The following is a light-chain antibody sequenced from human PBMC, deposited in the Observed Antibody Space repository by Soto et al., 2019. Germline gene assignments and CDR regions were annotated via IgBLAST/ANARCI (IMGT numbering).Light chain of an antibody. Sequence: EIVLTQSPGTLSLSPGERATLSCRASQSVSSSYLSWYQQNPDQAPRLLIYGASSRATGIPDRFSGSGSGTDFTLTSSRLEAEDFEVYYCHQYGSSPRTFGGGTKVEIK. CDR2: GAS. CDR3: HQYGSSPRT. CDR1: QSVSSSY. V-gene: IGKV3-20*01. J-gene: IGKJ4*01.